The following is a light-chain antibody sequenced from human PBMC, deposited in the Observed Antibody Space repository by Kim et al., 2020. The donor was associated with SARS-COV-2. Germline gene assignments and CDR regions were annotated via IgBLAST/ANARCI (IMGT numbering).Light chain of an antibody. CDR2: SAS. J-gene: IGKJ1*01. CDR3: QQYATSPET. V-gene: IGKV3-20*01. CDR1: QSVSSNF. Sequence: ENALTQSPGTLSLSPGERATLSCRASQSVSSNFLAWYQQKTGQAPRLLIYSASSRASGIPDRFSGSGSGTDFTLTISTLEPEDFAVYYCQQYATSPETFGQRTQVDIK.